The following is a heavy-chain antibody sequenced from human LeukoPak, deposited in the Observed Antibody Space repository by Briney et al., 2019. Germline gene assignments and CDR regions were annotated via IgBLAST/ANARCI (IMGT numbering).Heavy chain of an antibody. Sequence: GGSLRLSCAASRFTFSSDAMSWVRQAPGKGLEWVSAISGSGGSTYYADSVKGRLTISRDNSKNTLYLQMNSLRAEDTAVYYCAKDHTYAYYDILTGYYSPYYFDYWGQGTLVTVSS. CDR3: AKDHTYAYYDILTGYYSPYYFDY. J-gene: IGHJ4*02. CDR1: RFTFSSDA. CDR2: ISGSGGST. D-gene: IGHD3-9*01. V-gene: IGHV3-23*01.